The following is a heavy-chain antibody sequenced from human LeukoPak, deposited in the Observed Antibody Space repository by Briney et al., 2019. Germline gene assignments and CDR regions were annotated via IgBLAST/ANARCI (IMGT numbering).Heavy chain of an antibody. CDR2: INPNSGGT. CDR3: ARAFSAFDAFDI. CDR1: GYTFTGYY. V-gene: IGHV1-2*02. J-gene: IGHJ3*02. Sequence: ASVKDSCMASGYTFTGYYMHWVRQAPGQGLEWMGWINPNSGGTNYAQKFQGRVTMTRDTSISTAYMELSRLRSDDTAVYYCARAFSAFDAFDIWGQGTMVTVSS. D-gene: IGHD6-19*01.